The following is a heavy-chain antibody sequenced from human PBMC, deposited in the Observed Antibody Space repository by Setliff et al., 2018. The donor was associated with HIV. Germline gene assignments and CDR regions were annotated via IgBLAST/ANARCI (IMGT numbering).Heavy chain of an antibody. CDR3: ARSALWFGEADWYFDL. D-gene: IGHD3-10*01. CDR2: INHSAFT. Sequence: SETLSLTCAVYGESFSRYYFTWIRQAPGRGLEWIGEINHSAFTKYNPSLAGRVTMSIDTSKNQFSLLLSSVTAVDTAVYYCARSALWFGEADWYFDLWGRGTLVTVSS. CDR1: GESFSRYY. V-gene: IGHV4-34*10. J-gene: IGHJ2*01.